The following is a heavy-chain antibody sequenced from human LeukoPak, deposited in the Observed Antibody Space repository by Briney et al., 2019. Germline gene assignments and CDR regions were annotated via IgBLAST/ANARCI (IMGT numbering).Heavy chain of an antibody. CDR3: ARDNSVEDTAWWFDP. Sequence: GASVKVSCKASGYTFTSYYMHWVRQAPGQGREWMGIINPSGGSTSYAQKFQGRVTMTRDMSTSTDYMELSSLRSEDTAVYYCARDNSVEDTAWWFDPWGQGTLVTVSS. J-gene: IGHJ5*02. CDR1: GYTFTSYY. V-gene: IGHV1-46*01. D-gene: IGHD4-23*01. CDR2: INPSGGST.